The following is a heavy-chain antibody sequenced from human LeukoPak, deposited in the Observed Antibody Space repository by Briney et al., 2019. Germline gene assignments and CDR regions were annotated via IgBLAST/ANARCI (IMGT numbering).Heavy chain of an antibody. J-gene: IGHJ3*02. D-gene: IGHD3-22*01. CDR1: GFTFSSYA. Sequence: GGSLRLSCAASGFTFSSYAMSWVRQAPGKGLEWVSAISGSGGSTYYADSVKGRFTISRDNSKNTLYLQMNSLRAEDTAVYYCAKGVPSDDSSGYVPSAADAFDIWGQGTMVTVSS. CDR3: AKGVPSDDSSGYVPSAADAFDI. V-gene: IGHV3-23*01. CDR2: ISGSGGST.